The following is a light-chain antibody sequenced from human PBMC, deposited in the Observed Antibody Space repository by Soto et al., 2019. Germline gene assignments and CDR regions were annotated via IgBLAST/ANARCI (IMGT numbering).Light chain of an antibody. CDR3: AGGDDSLIGPV. CDR2: NDD. CDR1: TSGLEIKI. V-gene: IGLV1-44*01. J-gene: IGLJ3*02. Sequence: QSALTQPTSASGTPGQRVTISCSGSTSGLEIKILNWYQHLPGKAPKLLIYNDDQRPSGVPDRFSGSRSGTSASLVIAGLRYEDEAEYYCAGGDDSLIGPVFGGGTKLTVL.